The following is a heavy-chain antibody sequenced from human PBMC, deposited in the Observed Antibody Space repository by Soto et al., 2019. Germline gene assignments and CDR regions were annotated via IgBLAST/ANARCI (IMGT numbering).Heavy chain of an antibody. CDR1: GGTFSSYT. J-gene: IGHJ5*02. CDR2: IIPILGIA. CDR3: AIRGVEAPFDP. V-gene: IGHV1-69*02. D-gene: IGHD2-15*01. Sequence: GASVKVSCKASGGTFSSYTISWARQAPGQGLEWMGRIIPILGIANYAQKFQGRVTITADKSTSTAYMELSSLRSEDTAVYYCAIRGVEAPFDPWGQGTLVTVSS.